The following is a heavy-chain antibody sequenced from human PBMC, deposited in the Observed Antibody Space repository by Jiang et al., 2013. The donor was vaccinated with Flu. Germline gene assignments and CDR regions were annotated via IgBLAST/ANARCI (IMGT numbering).Heavy chain of an antibody. Sequence: VQLLESGGGLVQPGGSLRLSCAASGFTFSSYAMSWVRQAPGKGLEWVSAISGSGGSTYYADSVKGRFTISRDNSKNTLYLQMNSLRAEDTAVYYCAKDQIRWVYCSSTSCYEGSDAFDIWGQGTMVTVSS. V-gene: IGHV3-23*01. J-gene: IGHJ3*02. CDR1: GFTFSSYA. CDR3: AKDQIRWVYCSSTSCYEGSDAFDI. CDR2: ISGSGGST. D-gene: IGHD2-2*01.